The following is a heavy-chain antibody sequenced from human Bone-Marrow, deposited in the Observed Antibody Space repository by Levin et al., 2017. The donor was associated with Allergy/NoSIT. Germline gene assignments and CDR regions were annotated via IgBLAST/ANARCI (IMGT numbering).Heavy chain of an antibody. J-gene: IGHJ4*02. CDR1: GFIFSQYA. V-gene: IGHV3-30*18. CDR2: VSYDGRDQ. CDR3: AKVGGGTTPYLDS. D-gene: IGHD1-26*01. Sequence: QAGGSLRLSCAASGFIFSQYAIHWVRQAPGKELEWVALVSYDGRDQYYTDSVMGRFTTSRDNSKNTLFLQMNSLRPEDTAVYYCAKVGGGTTPYLDSWGQGTLVTVSS.